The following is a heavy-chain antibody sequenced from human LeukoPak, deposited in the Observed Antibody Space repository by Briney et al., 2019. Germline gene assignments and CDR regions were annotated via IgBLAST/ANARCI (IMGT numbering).Heavy chain of an antibody. CDR2: ISGSGGNT. CDR3: AKVSWANYFDY. Sequence: SGGSLRLSCAASGFTFDDYGMSWVRQAPGKGLEWVSGISGSGGNTHYADSVRGRFTISRDNSRNTVYLEMNSLRAEDTAIYYCAKVSWANYFDYWGQGTLVTVSS. CDR1: GFTFDDYG. D-gene: IGHD6-13*01. J-gene: IGHJ4*02. V-gene: IGHV3-23*01.